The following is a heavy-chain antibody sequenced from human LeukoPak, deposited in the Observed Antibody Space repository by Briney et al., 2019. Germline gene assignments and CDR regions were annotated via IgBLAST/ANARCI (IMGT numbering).Heavy chain of an antibody. D-gene: IGHD2-15*01. Sequence: GGSLRLSCAASGFTFNSYNMTWVRQAPGKGLEWVSSISSSSGYIYYADSVKGRFTISRDNAKKSLYLQMNSLRAEDTAVYYCAREVYCSGGSCPYFDSWGQGTLVTVSS. CDR3: AREVYCSGGSCPYFDS. CDR2: ISSSSGYI. J-gene: IGHJ4*02. CDR1: GFTFNSYN. V-gene: IGHV3-21*01.